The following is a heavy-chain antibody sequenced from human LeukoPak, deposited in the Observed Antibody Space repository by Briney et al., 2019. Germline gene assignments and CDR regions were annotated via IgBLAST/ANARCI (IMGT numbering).Heavy chain of an antibody. J-gene: IGHJ6*02. D-gene: IGHD6-13*01. CDR3: AKYSSSSNSYYGMDV. CDR2: TWYDGSRE. CDR1: GFLFSNYG. Sequence: GGSPRLSCVASGFLFSNYGMHWVRQAPGKGLEWVAVTWYDGSRENYVDSVKGRFTISRDNSKNTLYLQMNSLRAEDTAVYYCAKYSSSSNSYYGMDVWGQGTTVTVSS. V-gene: IGHV3-33*06.